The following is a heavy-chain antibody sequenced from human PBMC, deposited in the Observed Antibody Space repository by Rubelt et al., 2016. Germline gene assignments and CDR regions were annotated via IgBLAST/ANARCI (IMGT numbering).Heavy chain of an antibody. D-gene: IGHD6-19*01. V-gene: IGHV3-69-1*01. J-gene: IGHJ6*02. Sequence: APGKGLEWVSSISSSSYIYYADSVKGRFTISRDNAKNSLYLQMNSLRAEDTAVYYCARESSGWTNYYYYGMDVWGQGTTVTVSS. CDR3: ARESSGWTNYYYYGMDV. CDR2: ISSSSYI.